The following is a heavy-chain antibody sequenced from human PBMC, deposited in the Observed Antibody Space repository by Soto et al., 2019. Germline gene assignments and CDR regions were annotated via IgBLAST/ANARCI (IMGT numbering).Heavy chain of an antibody. D-gene: IGHD6-19*01. J-gene: IGHJ4*02. CDR1: GYTFTGYY. Sequence: QVQLVQSGAEVKKPGASVKVSCKASGYTFTGYYLHWVRQAPGQGLEWMSWINPNSGGTNYAQKFQAWVTLTRDSSISSAFMELSRLTSDDTALYYCALALDSRGWPLDYWGQGTLVTVSS. V-gene: IGHV1-2*04. CDR2: INPNSGGT. CDR3: ALALDSRGWPLDY.